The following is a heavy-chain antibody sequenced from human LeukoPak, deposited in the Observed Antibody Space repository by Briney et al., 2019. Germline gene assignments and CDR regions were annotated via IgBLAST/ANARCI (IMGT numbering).Heavy chain of an antibody. D-gene: IGHD1-26*01. CDR1: GGSISSYE. J-gene: IGHJ2*01. CDR3: ARDEVGAITRSEGYFDL. CDR2: IYNGGST. Sequence: SETLSLTCTVPGGSISSYEWGWLGQPAGKGLEGLGRIYNGGSTNYNSSLKSRVTMSVDTSKNQSSLKLCSVTAADTAVYYCARDEVGAITRSEGYFDLWGRGTLVTVSS. V-gene: IGHV4-4*07.